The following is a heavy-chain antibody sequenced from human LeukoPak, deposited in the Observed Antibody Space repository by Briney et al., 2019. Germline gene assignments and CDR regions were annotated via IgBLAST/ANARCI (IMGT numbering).Heavy chain of an antibody. D-gene: IGHD2-15*01. CDR1: GASISDYY. V-gene: IGHV4-59*01. CDR3: ARTIRRGWFDL. CDR2: LYYSGSS. J-gene: IGHJ2*01. Sequence: SETLSLTCNVSGASISDYYWSWVRQSPEKGLEWIACLYYSGSSHYNPSLRSRVAISGDTSKNQFSLKLTSVTTADTTVYYCARTIRRGWFDLWGRGTLVTVSS.